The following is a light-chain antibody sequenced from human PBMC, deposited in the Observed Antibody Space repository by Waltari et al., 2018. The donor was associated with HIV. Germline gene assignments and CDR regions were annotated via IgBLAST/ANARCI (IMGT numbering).Light chain of an antibody. CDR1: QSVSSY. CDR3: QQRSNWPPALT. V-gene: IGKV3-11*01. J-gene: IGKJ4*01. Sequence: EIVLTQSPATLSLSPGERANLPCRASQSVSSYLAWYQQKPGQAPRLLIYDASNRATGIPARFSGSGSGTDFTLTISSLEPEDFAVYYCQQRSNWPPALTFGGGTKVEIK. CDR2: DAS.